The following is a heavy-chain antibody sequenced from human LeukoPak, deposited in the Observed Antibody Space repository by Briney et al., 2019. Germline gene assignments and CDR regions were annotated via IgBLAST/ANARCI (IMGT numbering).Heavy chain of an antibody. D-gene: IGHD4-17*01. J-gene: IGHJ6*03. CDR1: GFTFSSYW. CDR3: ARGDYEYYYYYYMDV. CDR2: INSDGSST. V-gene: IGHV3-74*01. Sequence: GGSLRLSCAASGFTFSSYWMHWVRQAPGKGLVWVSRINSDGSSTSYADPVKGRFTISRDNAKNTLYLQMNSLRAEDTAVYYCARGDYEYYYYYYMDVWGKGTTVTVSS.